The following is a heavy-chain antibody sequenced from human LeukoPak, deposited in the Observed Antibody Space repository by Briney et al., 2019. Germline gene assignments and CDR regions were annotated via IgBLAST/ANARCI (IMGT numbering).Heavy chain of an antibody. D-gene: IGHD1-26*01. CDR1: GFSFSSFG. J-gene: IGHJ4*02. Sequence: PGGSLRLSCAASGFSFSSFGMHWVRQAPGEGLDWVAFIRYDGSKKYYADSVKGRFTISRDSSKNKLYLQMNSLRAEDTAIYYCAKDWDWELLIFDYWGQGTLVTVSS. CDR3: AKDWDWELLIFDY. V-gene: IGHV3-30*02. CDR2: IRYDGSKK.